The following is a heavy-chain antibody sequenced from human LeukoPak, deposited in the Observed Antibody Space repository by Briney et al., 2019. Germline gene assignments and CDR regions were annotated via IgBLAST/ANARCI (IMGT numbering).Heavy chain of an antibody. CDR2: IYYSGST. D-gene: IGHD3-10*01. CDR3: ARFGSNPYYFDY. V-gene: IGHV4-59*08. J-gene: IGHJ4*01. CDR1: GGSISSYC. Sequence: SERDSLICTLSGGSISSYCWSWTRQPPGKGLEWTGYIYYSGSTNYKRSHKTRVNISVDTSKNQISLKLSSVTAADTAVYYCARFGSNPYYFDYWG.